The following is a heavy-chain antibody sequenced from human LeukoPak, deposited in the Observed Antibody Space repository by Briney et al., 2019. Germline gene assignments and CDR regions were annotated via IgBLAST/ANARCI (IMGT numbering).Heavy chain of an antibody. J-gene: IGHJ4*02. Sequence: EASVKVSCKASGYTFTGYYMHWVRQAPGQGLEWMGWINPNSGGTNYAQKFQGRVTMTRDTSISTAYMELSRLRSDDTAVYYCARDYGLGSTTSWYYFNYWGQGTLVTVSS. D-gene: IGHD6-13*01. CDR1: GYTFTGYY. CDR2: INPNSGGT. CDR3: ARDYGLGSTTSWYYFNY. V-gene: IGHV1-2*02.